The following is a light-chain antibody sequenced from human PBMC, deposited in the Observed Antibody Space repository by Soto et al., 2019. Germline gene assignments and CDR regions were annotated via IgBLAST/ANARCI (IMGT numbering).Light chain of an antibody. CDR3: TSYTNTSVI. V-gene: IGLV2-14*01. Sequence: QSVLTQPASVSGSPGQSITISCTGNSSDVGNYDSVSWYQQRPGKAPKLVIYEVSHRPSGVSNRFSGSKSGNTASLTISGLQAEDEADYYCTSYTNTSVIFGGGTELTVL. CDR2: EVS. CDR1: SSDVGNYDS. J-gene: IGLJ2*01.